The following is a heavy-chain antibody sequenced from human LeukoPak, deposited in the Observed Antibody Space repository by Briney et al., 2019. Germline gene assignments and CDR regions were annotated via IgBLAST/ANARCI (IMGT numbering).Heavy chain of an antibody. CDR3: ARVYSHGYNLRLDY. Sequence: KPSETLSLTCTVSGGSISSGSYYWSWIRQPAGKGLEWIGRIYTSGNTNYNPSLKSRVTISVDTSKNQFSLKLSSVTAADTAVYYCARVYSHGYNLRLDYWGQGTLVTVSS. J-gene: IGHJ4*02. D-gene: IGHD5-24*01. V-gene: IGHV4-61*02. CDR2: IYTSGNT. CDR1: GGSISSGSYY.